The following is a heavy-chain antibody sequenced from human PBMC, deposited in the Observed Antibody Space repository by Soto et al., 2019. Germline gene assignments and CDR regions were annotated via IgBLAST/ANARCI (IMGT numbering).Heavy chain of an antibody. D-gene: IGHD6-19*01. V-gene: IGHV1-18*01. J-gene: IGHJ4*02. CDR1: GYTFSAYG. CDR2: ISVYNGNT. Sequence: QVQLVQSGGEVKKPGASVRISCKASGYTFSAYGISWVRQAPGQGLEWMGWISVYNGNTNYAQKLQDRVTMTTDTSTTTAYMELRSLRSDDTAVYYCARRLRFSSGWPFDYWGQGTPVTVSS. CDR3: ARRLRFSSGWPFDY.